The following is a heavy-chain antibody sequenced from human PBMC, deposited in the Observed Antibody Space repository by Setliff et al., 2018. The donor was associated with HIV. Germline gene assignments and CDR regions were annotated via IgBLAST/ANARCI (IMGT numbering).Heavy chain of an antibody. V-gene: IGHV4-34*01. D-gene: IGHD1-26*01. CDR2: INHSGST. CDR1: GGSFSGYY. CDR3: AGGPGTTSIDY. Sequence: SETLPLTCAVYGGSFSGYYWSWIRQPPGKGLEWIGEINHSGSTNYNMSLWSRVTISLDASRNQFSLELISVTAADTAVYYCAGGPGTTSIDYWAQGTLVTVSS. J-gene: IGHJ4*02.